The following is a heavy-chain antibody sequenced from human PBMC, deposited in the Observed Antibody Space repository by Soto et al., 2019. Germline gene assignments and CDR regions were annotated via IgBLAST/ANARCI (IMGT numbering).Heavy chain of an antibody. CDR2: IYPTGST. CDR1: GGSISSGGYS. D-gene: IGHD1-1*01. Sequence: SETLSLTCTVSGGSISSGGYSWSWIRQSPEKGLEWLGCIYPTGSTYYHPSLKSRVTISIDTSRNQFSLNLTSVTAADTAVYYCARDLTISSADGPLDPWGHGTLVTVSS. CDR3: ARDLTISSADGPLDP. V-gene: IGHV4-30-2*06. J-gene: IGHJ5*02.